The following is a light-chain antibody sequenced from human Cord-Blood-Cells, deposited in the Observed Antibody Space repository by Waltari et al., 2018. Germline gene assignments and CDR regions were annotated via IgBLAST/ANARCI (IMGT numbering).Light chain of an antibody. CDR3: SSYTSSSTLV. J-gene: IGLJ3*02. CDR2: DVS. V-gene: IGLV2-14*03. Sequence: QSALTQPASVSGSPGQSITISCTGTSSDVGGYNYVSWYQQHPGKAPKLMIYDVSNRPSVFSNRFSRSTSRYPASLPLSGLQAEDEADYYCSSYTSSSTLVFGGGTKLTVL. CDR1: SSDVGGYNY.